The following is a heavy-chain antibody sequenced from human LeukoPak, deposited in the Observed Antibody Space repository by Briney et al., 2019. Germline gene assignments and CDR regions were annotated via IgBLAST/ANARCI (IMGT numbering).Heavy chain of an antibody. CDR3: ARGLSPSEAFDL. V-gene: IGHV3-74*01. CDR2: VNFDGSGT. Sequence: GGSLRLSCAASGFTFSHYWMSWVRQAPGKGLVWVSRVNFDGSGTVYADFVKGRFTISRDNAKNTLYLQMNSLRAEDTAVYYCARGLSPSEAFDLWGQGTMVTVSS. D-gene: IGHD5/OR15-5a*01. J-gene: IGHJ3*01. CDR1: GFTFSHYW.